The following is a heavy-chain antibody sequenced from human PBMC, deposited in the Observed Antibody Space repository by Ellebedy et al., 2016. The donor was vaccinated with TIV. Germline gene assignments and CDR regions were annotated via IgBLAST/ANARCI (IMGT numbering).Heavy chain of an antibody. D-gene: IGHD1-14*01. CDR2: ISSNGVTT. CDR3: VNTEYTSMVY. V-gene: IGHV3-64D*06. CDR1: GFTFRNYA. Sequence: PGGSLRLSCSASGFTFRNYAMHRVRQAPGKGLEYVSAISSNGVTTYYADSVKGRFTISRDNSKNTLYLEVSSLRVEDTAVYYCVNTEYTSMVYWGQGTLVTVSS. J-gene: IGHJ4*02.